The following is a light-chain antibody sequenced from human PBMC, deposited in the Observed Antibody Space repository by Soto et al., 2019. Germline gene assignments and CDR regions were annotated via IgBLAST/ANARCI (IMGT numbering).Light chain of an antibody. V-gene: IGKV3-20*01. Sequence: EIVLTQSPGTLSLSPGERATLSCRASQSVSSSYLAWYQQKPGQAPRLLIYGASSRATGIPDRFSGSGSGQDFTLTISRLEPEDCAVYYCQQYGSSPLTFGGGTKVEIK. CDR1: QSVSSSY. CDR3: QQYGSSPLT. J-gene: IGKJ4*01. CDR2: GAS.